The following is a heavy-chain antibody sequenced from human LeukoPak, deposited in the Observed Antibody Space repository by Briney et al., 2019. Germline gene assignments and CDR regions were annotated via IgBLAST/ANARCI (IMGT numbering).Heavy chain of an antibody. J-gene: IGHJ4*02. CDR2: ISSSSSYI. CDR1: GFTFSSYS. D-gene: IGHD6-13*01. V-gene: IGHV3-21*01. Sequence: GGSLRLSCAASGFTFSSYSMNWVRQAPGKGLEWVSSISSSSSYIYYADSVKGRFTISRDNAKNSLYLQMNSLRAEDTAVYYCARGPAAGTGWIDYWGQGTLVTVSS. CDR3: ARGPAAGTGWIDY.